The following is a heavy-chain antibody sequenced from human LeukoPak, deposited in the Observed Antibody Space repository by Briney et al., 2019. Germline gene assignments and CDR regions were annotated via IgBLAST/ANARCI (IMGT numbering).Heavy chain of an antibody. CDR2: IRFDGNNK. J-gene: IGHJ4*02. D-gene: IGHD2-21*01. V-gene: IGHV3-30*02. CDR1: GFTFSNYG. Sequence: GGSLRLSCAASGFTFSNYGMHWVRQAPGKGLEWVAFIRFDGNNKYYTDSVKGRFTISRDNSKNTLYLRMSSLRAEDAAVYYCAKDPAYCGGDRCYSLYYYFHLWGQGTLVTVSS. CDR3: AKDPAYCGGDRCYSLYYYFHL.